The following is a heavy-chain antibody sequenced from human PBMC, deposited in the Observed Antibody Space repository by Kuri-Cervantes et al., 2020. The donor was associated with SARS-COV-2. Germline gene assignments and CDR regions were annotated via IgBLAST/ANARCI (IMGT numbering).Heavy chain of an antibody. V-gene: IGHV3-23*01. D-gene: IGHD6-19*01. J-gene: IGHJ4*02. CDR1: GFTFSSYA. CDR2: ISGSGGST. CDR3: AKTVAGIGIDY. Sequence: GESLKISCAASGFTFSSYAMSWVRQAPGKGLEWVSAISGSGGSTYYADSVKGRFTISRDNSKNTLYLQMNSLRAEDTAVYYCAKTVAGIGIDYWGQGTLVTVSS.